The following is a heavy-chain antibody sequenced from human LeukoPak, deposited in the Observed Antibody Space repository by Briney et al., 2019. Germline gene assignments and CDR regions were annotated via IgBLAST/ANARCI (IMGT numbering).Heavy chain of an antibody. J-gene: IGHJ4*02. D-gene: IGHD3-22*01. CDR2: ISYDGSNK. CDR3: ARGPYYYDSSGSSRY. Sequence: PGGSLRLFCAASGFTFSSYAMHWVRQAPGKGLEWVAVISYDGSNKYYADSVKGRFTISRDNSKNTLYLQMNSLRAEDTAVYYCARGPYYYDSSGSSRYWGQGTLVTVSS. CDR1: GFTFSSYA. V-gene: IGHV3-30-3*01.